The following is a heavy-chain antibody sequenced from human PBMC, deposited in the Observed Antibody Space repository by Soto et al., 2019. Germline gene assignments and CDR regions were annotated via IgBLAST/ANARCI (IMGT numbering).Heavy chain of an antibody. V-gene: IGHV1-2*04. CDR2: INPNGGVT. J-gene: IGHJ6*03. Sequence: QVQLVQSGAEVKRPGASVTVSCRSSGDTFNDYYIHWVRQAPGQGLGWMGWINPNGGVTKYAQKFQDWVSMTRDTSIRTVYMQLSRLRSDDTAVYYCGRESGGAMSTLDYYYSYMDVWGTGTTVTVSS. D-gene: IGHD3-16*01. CDR1: GDTFNDYY. CDR3: GRESGGAMSTLDYYYSYMDV.